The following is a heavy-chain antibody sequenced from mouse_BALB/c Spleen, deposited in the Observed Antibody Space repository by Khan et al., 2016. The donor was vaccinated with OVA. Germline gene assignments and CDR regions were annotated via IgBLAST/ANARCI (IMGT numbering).Heavy chain of an antibody. Sequence: QVQLQQSGAELVKAGASVKMSCKASGYTFTSYWMHWVQQRLGQGLEWFAETNPTNGRTYYNEKFKSKATLTVDNSSSTAYMLLSGPTFEDSAVYYWSRSKKIVATYFDYWGQGTTLTVSS. CDR2: TNPTNGRT. V-gene: IGHV1S81*02. CDR3: SRSKKIVATYFDY. D-gene: IGHD1-1*01. CDR1: GYTFTSYW. J-gene: IGHJ2*01.